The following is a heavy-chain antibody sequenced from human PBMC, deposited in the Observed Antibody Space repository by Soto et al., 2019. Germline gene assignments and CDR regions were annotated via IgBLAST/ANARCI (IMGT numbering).Heavy chain of an antibody. CDR2: TYYSGST. D-gene: IGHD5-12*01. CDR3: ARETTIHYGMDV. Sequence: PSETLSLTCTVSGGSISSYYWSWIRQPPGKGLEWIGYTYYSGSTNYNPSLKSRVTISVDTSKNQFSLKLSSVTAADTAVYYCARETTIHYGMDVWGQGTTVTVSS. CDR1: GGSISSYY. J-gene: IGHJ6*02. V-gene: IGHV4-59*01.